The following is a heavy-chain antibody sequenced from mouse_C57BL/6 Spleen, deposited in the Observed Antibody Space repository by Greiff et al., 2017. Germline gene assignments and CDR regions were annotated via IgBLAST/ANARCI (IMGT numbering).Heavy chain of an antibody. D-gene: IGHD1-1*01. CDR1: GYTFTSYW. V-gene: IGHV1-55*01. J-gene: IGHJ4*01. CDR2: LYPGSGST. CDR3: AIIYYYGRGYAMDY. Sequence: QVQLQQPGAELVKPGASVKMSCKASGYTFTSYWITWVKQRPGQGLEWIGDLYPGSGSTNYNEKFKSKATLTVDTSSRTAYMRLSSMTSEDSAVYYCAIIYYYGRGYAMDYWGQGTSVTVSS.